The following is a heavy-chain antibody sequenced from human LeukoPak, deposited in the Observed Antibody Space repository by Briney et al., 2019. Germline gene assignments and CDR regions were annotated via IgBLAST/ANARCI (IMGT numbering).Heavy chain of an antibody. CDR1: GFTFDDYA. CDR2: ISWNSGSI. J-gene: IGHJ4*02. Sequence: QPGRSLRLSCAASGFTFDDYAMHWVRQAPGKGLEWVSGISWNSGSIGYADSVKGRFTISRDNAKNSLYLQMNSLRAEDTALYYCAKDGHYYDSSGYYLDYWGQGTLVTVSS. D-gene: IGHD3-22*01. V-gene: IGHV3-9*01. CDR3: AKDGHYYDSSGYYLDY.